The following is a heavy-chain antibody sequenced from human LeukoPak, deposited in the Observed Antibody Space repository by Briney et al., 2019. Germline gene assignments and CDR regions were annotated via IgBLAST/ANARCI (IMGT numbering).Heavy chain of an antibody. CDR1: GFTFSNYW. Sequence: GGSLRLSCVASGFTFSNYWMHWVRQPPGKGLVWVSRIYVDGRTTNYADSVKGRFTISRDSAKNTVYLEMNSLSVEDTATYYCIRDFRSADLWGQGTLVTVTS. CDR3: IRDFRSADL. CDR2: IYVDGRTT. V-gene: IGHV3-74*01. J-gene: IGHJ5*02.